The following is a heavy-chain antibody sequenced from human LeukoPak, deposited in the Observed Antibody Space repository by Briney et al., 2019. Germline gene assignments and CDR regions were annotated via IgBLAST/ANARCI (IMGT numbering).Heavy chain of an antibody. J-gene: IGHJ5*02. CDR2: IYYSGST. CDR1: GGSISSSSYY. V-gene: IGHV4-39*07. Sequence: PSETLSLTCTVSGGSISSSSYYWGWIRQPPGKGLEWIGSIYYSGSTYYKPSLKSRVTISVDTSKNQFSLKLSSVTAADTAVYYCARGRYRFDPWGQGTLVTVSS. CDR3: ARGRYRFDP. D-gene: IGHD5-18*01.